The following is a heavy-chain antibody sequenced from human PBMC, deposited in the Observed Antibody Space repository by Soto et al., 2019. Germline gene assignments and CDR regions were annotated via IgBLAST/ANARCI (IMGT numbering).Heavy chain of an antibody. J-gene: IGHJ4*02. V-gene: IGHV3-15*01. CDR2: IKSKTDGGTT. CDR1: GFTFSNAW. Sequence: GGSLRLSCAASGFTFSNAWMSWVRQAPGKGLEWVGRIKSKTDGGTTDYAAPVKGRFTISRDDSKNTLYLQMNSLKTEDTAVYYCTTGEYCGGDCYSYAFDYWGQGTLVTVSS. D-gene: IGHD2-21*02. CDR3: TTGEYCGGDCYSYAFDY.